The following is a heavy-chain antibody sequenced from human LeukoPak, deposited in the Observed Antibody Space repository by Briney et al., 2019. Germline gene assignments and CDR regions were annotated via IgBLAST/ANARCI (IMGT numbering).Heavy chain of an antibody. Sequence: SETLSLTCTVSGGSISSYYWSWIRQPPGKGLEWIGYIYYSGSINYNPSLKSRVTISVDTSKNQFSLKLSSVTAADTAVYYCARHGRVTKQWLALYYFDYWGQGTLVTVSS. V-gene: IGHV4-59*08. CDR1: GGSISSYY. CDR2: IYYSGSI. CDR3: ARHGRVTKQWLALYYFDY. D-gene: IGHD6-19*01. J-gene: IGHJ4*02.